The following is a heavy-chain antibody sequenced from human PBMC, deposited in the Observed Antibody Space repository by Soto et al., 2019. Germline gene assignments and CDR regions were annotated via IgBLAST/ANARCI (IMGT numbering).Heavy chain of an antibody. CDR2: ITPILGRA. D-gene: IGHD4-17*01. CDR1: GGTFTNYI. CDR3: ASRLDYSDNTGMDV. V-gene: IGHV1-69*02. J-gene: IGHJ6*02. Sequence: QVQLVQSGAEVKKPGSSVKVSCKASGGTFTNYIISWVRQAPGKGLEWMGRITPILGRANYEQKFQGRVTITADRSTSTAYMELSSLRSEDTAVFYCASRLDYSDNTGMDVWGQGTSVTVSS.